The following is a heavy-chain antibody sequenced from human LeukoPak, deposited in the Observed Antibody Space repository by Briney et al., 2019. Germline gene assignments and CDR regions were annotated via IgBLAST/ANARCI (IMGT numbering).Heavy chain of an antibody. J-gene: IGHJ5*02. Sequence: ASVKVSCKASGYTFTGYYMHWVRQAPGQGLEWMGWINPNSGGTNYAQKFQGRVTMTTDTSISPAYMELSRLRSDDTAVYYCARDSPVVPAATNWFDPWGQGTLVTVSS. V-gene: IGHV1-2*02. CDR2: INPNSGGT. CDR3: ARDSPVVPAATNWFDP. D-gene: IGHD2-2*01. CDR1: GYTFTGYY.